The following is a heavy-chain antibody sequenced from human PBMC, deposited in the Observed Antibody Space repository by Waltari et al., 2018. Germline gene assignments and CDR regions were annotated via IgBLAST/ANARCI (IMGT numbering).Heavy chain of an antibody. CDR2: IYSGGST. CDR1: GFTVSSNY. CDR3: ASVFWKRRIDY. V-gene: IGHV3-53*01. Sequence: EVQLVESGGGCIQPGGSLRLSCAASGFTVSSNYMSWVRQAPGKGLEWVSVIYSGGSTYYADSVKGRFTISRDNSKNTLYLQMNSLRAEDTAVYYCASVFWKRRIDYWGQGTLVTVSS. J-gene: IGHJ4*02. D-gene: IGHD3-3*01.